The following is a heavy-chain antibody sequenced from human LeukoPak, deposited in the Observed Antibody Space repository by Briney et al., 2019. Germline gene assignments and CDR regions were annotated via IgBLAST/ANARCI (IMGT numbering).Heavy chain of an antibody. J-gene: IGHJ6*03. CDR2: INHRGST. D-gene: IGHD4-11*01. CDR3: ARAYSALYYYYMDV. V-gene: IGHV4-34*01. Sequence: SETLSLTCGVYGGSFSGYNWTWIRQAPGKGLEWIGEINHRGSTNYNPSLKSRVTISVDTSKNQFSLKLSSVTAADTAVYYCARAYSALYYYYMDVWGKGTTVTVSS. CDR1: GGSFSGYN.